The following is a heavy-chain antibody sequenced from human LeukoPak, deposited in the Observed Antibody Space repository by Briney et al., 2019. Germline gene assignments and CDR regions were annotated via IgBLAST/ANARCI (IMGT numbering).Heavy chain of an antibody. J-gene: IGHJ4*02. V-gene: IGHV3-23*01. CDR3: AKGGTAYYFDY. Sequence: GGSLSLSCSASGFPFSSYAMHWVRQAPGKGLEWVAVISGSGGTTYYAASVKGRFTISRDNSKNTLYLQMNSLRAEDTAVYYCAKGGTAYYFDYWGEGALVTVSS. CDR2: ISGSGGTT. CDR1: GFPFSSYA.